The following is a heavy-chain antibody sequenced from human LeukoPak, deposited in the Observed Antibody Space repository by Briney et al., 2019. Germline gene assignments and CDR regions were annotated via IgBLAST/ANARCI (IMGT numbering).Heavy chain of an antibody. D-gene: IGHD4-17*01. Sequence: SAPLSLICTVSGVYISSYHWSWLQQPAGEGLEWIVFIYYTGGTNYNPSLKGRFTISVDTSNNQFSLKLTSVAAADTAVYYCARGGALGAFDIWGRGTMVTVSS. CDR2: IYYTGGT. V-gene: IGHV4-59*01. CDR1: GVYISSYH. J-gene: IGHJ3*02. CDR3: ARGGALGAFDI.